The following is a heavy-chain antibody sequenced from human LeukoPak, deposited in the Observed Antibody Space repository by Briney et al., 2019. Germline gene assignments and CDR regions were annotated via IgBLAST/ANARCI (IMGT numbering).Heavy chain of an antibody. Sequence: GGSLRLSCAASGFTFSTYDMHWVRQAPGKGLEWVSSISTTSRYIYYADSVKGRFTISRDNSKNTLYLQMNSLRAEDTALYYCARMHFTGGGGCSIRMGASHIWGQGTMVTVSS. J-gene: IGHJ3*02. D-gene: IGHD2-15*01. V-gene: IGHV3-21*01. CDR3: ARMHFTGGGGCSIRMGASHI. CDR1: GFTFSTYD. CDR2: ISTTSRYI.